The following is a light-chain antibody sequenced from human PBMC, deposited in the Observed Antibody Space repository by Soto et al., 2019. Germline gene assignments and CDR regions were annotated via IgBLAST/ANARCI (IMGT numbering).Light chain of an antibody. Sequence: SALTQPASVSGSPGQSITISCTGTSGDVGGYYYVSWYQQLPGKAPRLMISEVSNRPSGVSNRFSGSKSGNTASLTISGLQAEDEADYYCSSYTAGGTIFGTGTKVT. CDR3: SSYTAGGTI. CDR1: SGDVGGYYY. CDR2: EVS. V-gene: IGLV2-14*01. J-gene: IGLJ1*01.